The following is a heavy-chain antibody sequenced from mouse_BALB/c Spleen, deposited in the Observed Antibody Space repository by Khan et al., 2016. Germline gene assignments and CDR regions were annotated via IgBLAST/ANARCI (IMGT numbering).Heavy chain of an antibody. V-gene: IGHV5-6-5*01. D-gene: IGHD2-4*01. CDR2: ISTGGDI. CDR3: ARGDYDREYYYSMDY. Sequence: EVELVESGGGLVKPGGSLKLSCAASGFTFSSYVISWVRQTPEKSLEWVAPISTGGDIYYPDSVKGQVTVSREKSRNIVYLQMASLRSEDTAMYYCARGDYDREYYYSMDYWGQGTSVTVSS. J-gene: IGHJ4*01. CDR1: GFTFSSYV.